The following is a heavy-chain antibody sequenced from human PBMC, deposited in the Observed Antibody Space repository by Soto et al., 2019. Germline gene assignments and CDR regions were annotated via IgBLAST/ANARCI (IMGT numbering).Heavy chain of an antibody. CDR3: AKRPPARYYDFWSGYYFDY. V-gene: IGHV3-23*01. J-gene: IGHJ4*02. CDR1: GFTFSSYA. Sequence: EVQLLESGGGLVQPGGSLRLSCAASGFTFSSYAMSWVRQAPGKGLEWVSAISGSGGSTYYADSVKGLFTISRDNSKNTLYLQMNSLRAEDTAVYYCAKRPPARYYDFWSGYYFDYWGQGTLVTVSS. CDR2: ISGSGGST. D-gene: IGHD3-3*01.